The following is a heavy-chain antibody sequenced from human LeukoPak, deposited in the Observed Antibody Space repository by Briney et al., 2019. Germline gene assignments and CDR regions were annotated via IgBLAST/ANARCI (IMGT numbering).Heavy chain of an antibody. D-gene: IGHD6-13*01. J-gene: IGHJ4*02. CDR2: ISISSSTL. CDR1: GFTFSSYA. Sequence: GGSLRLSFAASGFTFSSYALNWVRQAPGKGLEWVSYISISSSTLYYTDSVKGRFTISRDNAKNSLYLQMNSLRAEDTAVYYCARVEAAAGTSYYFDYWGQGTLVTVSS. CDR3: ARVEAAAGTSYYFDY. V-gene: IGHV3-48*01.